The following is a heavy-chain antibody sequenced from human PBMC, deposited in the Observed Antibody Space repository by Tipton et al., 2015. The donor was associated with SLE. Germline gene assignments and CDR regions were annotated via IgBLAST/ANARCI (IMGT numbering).Heavy chain of an antibody. V-gene: IGHV4-34*01. Sequence: TLSLTCAVYGGSFSGYCWTWIRQPPGKGLEWIGEINHSGSTNYNPSLKSRVTISVDKSKNQFSLKLSSVTAADTAVYYCARDGSSSSFDIWGQGTMVTVSS. CDR3: ARDGSSSSFDI. CDR2: INHSGST. D-gene: IGHD6-13*01. J-gene: IGHJ3*02. CDR1: GGSFSGYC.